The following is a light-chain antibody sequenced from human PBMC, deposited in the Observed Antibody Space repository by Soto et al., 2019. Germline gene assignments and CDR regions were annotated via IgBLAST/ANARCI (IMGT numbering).Light chain of an antibody. CDR2: DDN. CDR3: GSWDSSLSAYV. CDR1: SSNIGGMS. J-gene: IGLJ1*01. Sequence: QSVLTQPPSVSAAPGQKVTISCSGSSSNIGGMSVSWYQQLPGTAPKLLIYDDNRRPSGIPDRFSGSKSGTSATRGITGFQTGDEADYYCGSWDSSLSAYVFGTGTKVTVL. V-gene: IGLV1-51*01.